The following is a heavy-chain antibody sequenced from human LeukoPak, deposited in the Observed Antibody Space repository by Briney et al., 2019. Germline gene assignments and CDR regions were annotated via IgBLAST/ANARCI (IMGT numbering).Heavy chain of an antibody. CDR2: IYYSGST. D-gene: IGHD3-22*01. CDR1: GGSFSGYY. V-gene: IGHV4-59*08. CDR3: ASRLAHDAFDI. Sequence: PSETPSLTCAVYGGSFSGYYWSWIRQPPGKGLEWIGYIYYSGSTNYNPSLKSRVTISVDTSKNQFSLKLSSVTAADTAVYYCASRLAHDAFDIWGQGTMVTVSS. J-gene: IGHJ3*02.